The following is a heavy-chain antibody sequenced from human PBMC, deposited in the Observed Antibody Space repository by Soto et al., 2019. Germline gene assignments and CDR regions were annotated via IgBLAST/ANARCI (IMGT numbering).Heavy chain of an antibody. Sequence: QVQLQESGPGLVKPSETLSLTCTVSGGSVSSGSYYWSWIRQPPGKGLGWIGYIYYSRSTNSNPSLKSRGTISVDTSKNQFSLKLSSVTAADTAVYYCARASSDYYYGMDVWGQGTTVTVSS. CDR1: GGSVSSGSYY. CDR3: ARASSDYYYGMDV. D-gene: IGHD1-26*01. CDR2: IYYSRST. J-gene: IGHJ6*02. V-gene: IGHV4-61*01.